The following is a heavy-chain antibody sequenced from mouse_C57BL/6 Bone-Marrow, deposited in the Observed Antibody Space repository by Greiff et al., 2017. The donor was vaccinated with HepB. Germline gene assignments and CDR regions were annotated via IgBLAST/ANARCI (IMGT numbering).Heavy chain of an antibody. J-gene: IGHJ2*01. Sequence: VQLQQSGAELVMPGASVKLSCKASGYTFTSYWMHWVKQRPGQGLEWIGEIDPSDSYTNYNQKFKGKSTLTVDKSSSTAYMQLSSLTSEDSAVYYCARWTTTDYFDYWGQGTTLTVSS. CDR2: IDPSDSYT. V-gene: IGHV1-69*01. CDR1: GYTFTSYW. D-gene: IGHD1-1*01. CDR3: ARWTTTDYFDY.